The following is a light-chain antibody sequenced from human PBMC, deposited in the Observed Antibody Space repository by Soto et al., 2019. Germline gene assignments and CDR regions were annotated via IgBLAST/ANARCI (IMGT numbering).Light chain of an antibody. CDR3: QESYRTPRT. CDR1: QTINAY. J-gene: IGKJ2*01. V-gene: IGKV1-39*01. CDR2: AAS. Sequence: DIQMTQSPSSLSASVGDRVTITCRASQTINAYLNWYQQKPGKAPKLLIYAASSLQSGVPSRFSGSGSGTDFTLTIGSLQPEDFATYYCQESYRTPRTFGQGTRREI.